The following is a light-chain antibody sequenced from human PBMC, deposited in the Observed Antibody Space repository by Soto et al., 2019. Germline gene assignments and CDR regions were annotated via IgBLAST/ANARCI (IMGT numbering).Light chain of an antibody. CDR2: GAS. Sequence: EIVLTQSPGTLSLYRGERATLSCRASQTVNSIYFAWYQRKPGQAPRLLIYGASNRATGIPDRFSGSGSGTDFILTISRLEAEDFGVYYCQQYDTSPRTFGQGTKVEIK. J-gene: IGKJ1*01. CDR1: QTVNSIY. V-gene: IGKV3-20*01. CDR3: QQYDTSPRT.